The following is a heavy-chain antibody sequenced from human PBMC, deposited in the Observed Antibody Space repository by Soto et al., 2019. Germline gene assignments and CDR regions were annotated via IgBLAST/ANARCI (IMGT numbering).Heavy chain of an antibody. CDR3: ARAPTSLDGFDI. Sequence: PGESLKISCKGSGYSFTNYWIGWVRQMPGKGLEWMGIIYPGDSDTRYSPSFQGQVTISADKSISTAYLQWRSLKASGTAIYYCARAPTSLDGFDIWGQGTMVTVSS. CDR1: GYSFTNYW. V-gene: IGHV5-51*01. J-gene: IGHJ3*02. CDR2: IYPGDSDT.